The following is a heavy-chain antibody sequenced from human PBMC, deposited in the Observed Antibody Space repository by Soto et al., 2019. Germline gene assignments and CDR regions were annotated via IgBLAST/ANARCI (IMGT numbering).Heavy chain of an antibody. J-gene: IGHJ5*02. Sequence: EVQLVESGGGLVQPGGSLRLSCAASGFNFRSDWMSWVRQAPGKWMVWVATITNHGNAQLYGDSVKGRFRISRDNARKSLFLQRDILRADDSSVSYCAVEHWYHCDPWGQGTLVTVSS. CDR3: AVEHWYHCDP. CDR1: GFNFRSDW. CDR2: ITNHGNAQ. V-gene: IGHV3-7*01. D-gene: IGHD1-20*01.